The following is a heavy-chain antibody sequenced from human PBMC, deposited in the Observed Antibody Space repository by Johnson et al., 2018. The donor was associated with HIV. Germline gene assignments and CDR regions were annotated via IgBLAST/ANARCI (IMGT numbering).Heavy chain of an antibody. CDR2: ISYDGSNK. CDR1: GFTFSSNP. J-gene: IGHJ3*02. CDR3: VRRFYDSSAFDI. Sequence: QVQLVESGGGLVKPGGSLRLSCAASGFTFSSNPMHWVRQAPGKGLEWVAVISYDGSNKYFTDSVRGRFTISRDNSRNTLFLQMNSLRAEDTGVYYCVRRFYDSSAFDIWGQGTLVTVSS. V-gene: IGHV3-30-3*01. D-gene: IGHD3-22*01.